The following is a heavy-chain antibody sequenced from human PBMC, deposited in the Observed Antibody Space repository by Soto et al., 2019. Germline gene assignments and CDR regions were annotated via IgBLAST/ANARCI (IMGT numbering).Heavy chain of an antibody. CDR2: ISYDGGNK. CDR3: ARDKDQYDFWGGTLDS. CDR1: NFVFSVYS. D-gene: IGHD3-3*01. J-gene: IGHJ4*02. V-gene: IGHV3-30-3*01. Sequence: QLVESGGGVVQPERSLKLSCTASNFVFSVYSLHWVRQAPGKGLEWVALISYDGGNKYYADYVKGRFTISRDNSKNTLYLQMNSLRREDTAVYSCARDKDQYDFWGGTLDSWGQGTLVTVSS.